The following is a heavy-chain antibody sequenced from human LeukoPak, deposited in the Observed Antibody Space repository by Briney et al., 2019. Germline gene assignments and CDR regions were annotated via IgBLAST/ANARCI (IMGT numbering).Heavy chain of an antibody. CDR2: MNPGSGNT. Sequence: ASVKVSCKASGYTFTSHHINWVRQATGQGFEWMGWMNPGSGNTDFAQKFQGRFTMTWDTSLSTAYMELSSLTSEDTAVYYCARGRPTNLNGIYWGQGTLVTVSS. V-gene: IGHV1-8*01. CDR1: GYTFTSHH. D-gene: IGHD1-1*01. J-gene: IGHJ4*02. CDR3: ARGRPTNLNGIY.